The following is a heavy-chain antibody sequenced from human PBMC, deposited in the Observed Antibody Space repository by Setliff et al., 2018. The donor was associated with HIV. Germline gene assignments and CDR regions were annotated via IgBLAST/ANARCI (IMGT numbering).Heavy chain of an antibody. CDR1: GGSISSGDYY. CDR2: IHTSGNT. D-gene: IGHD3-10*01. V-gene: IGHV4-61*02. CDR3: ARDIDGSGRGFDI. Sequence: SETLSLTCTVSGGSISSGDYYWTWIRQPAGKGLQWIGRIHTSGNTNYNPSLKSRVTISVDTSKSQFSLKLSSLTAADTAVYYCARDIDGSGRGFDIWGQGTMVTVSS. J-gene: IGHJ3*02.